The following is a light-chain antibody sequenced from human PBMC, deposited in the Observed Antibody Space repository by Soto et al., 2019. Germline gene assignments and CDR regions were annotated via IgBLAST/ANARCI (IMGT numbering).Light chain of an antibody. CDR2: GAS. CDR1: QSVSSNY. V-gene: IGKV3-20*01. J-gene: IGKJ1*01. Sequence: IVLTQSPGTLSLSPWERATLSCRASQSVSSNYLAWYQQKPGQAPRLLIYGASSRATGIPDRFSGSGSGTDFTLTIRRLEPEDFAAYYCQQYGSSYPWTFGQGTKVDIK. CDR3: QQYGSSYPWT.